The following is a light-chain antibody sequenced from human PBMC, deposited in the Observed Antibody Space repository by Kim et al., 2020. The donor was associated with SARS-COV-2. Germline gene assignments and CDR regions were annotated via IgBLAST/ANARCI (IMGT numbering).Light chain of an antibody. J-gene: IGKJ2*03. V-gene: IGKV2D-29*01. CDR3: MQSLHLPYS. CDR1: PSLLDTDAKTF. CDR2: EVS. Sequence: PAAISSKSSPSLLDTDAKTFLSWYLQNPGQPPQLLIYEVSDRFSGVPDRFSGSGSGTDFTLKISRVEAEDVGVYFCMQSLHLPYSFGQGTKLEI.